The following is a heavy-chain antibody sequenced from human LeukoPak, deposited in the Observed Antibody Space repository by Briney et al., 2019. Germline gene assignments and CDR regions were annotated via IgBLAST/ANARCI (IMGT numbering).Heavy chain of an antibody. CDR3: ARDDYRGVTNFDP. CDR2: ISYTGRT. CDR1: GGSISPYV. D-gene: IGHD3-10*01. J-gene: IGHJ5*02. V-gene: IGHV4-59*01. Sequence: SETLSLTCTVSGGSISPYVWSWMRQTPGKGLEWIGYISYTGRTNYNPALKSRVTISVDTSKNQFSLQLTPVTAADTAVYYCARDDYRGVTNFDPWGQGTLVTVSS.